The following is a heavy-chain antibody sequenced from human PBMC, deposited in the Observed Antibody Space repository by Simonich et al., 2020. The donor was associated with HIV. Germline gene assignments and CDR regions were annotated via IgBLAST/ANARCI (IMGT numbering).Heavy chain of an antibody. Sequence: QVQLQQWGAGLLKPSETLSLTCAVYGGSFSGYFWSWIRQPPGKGFEWIGDISHFGDTNDTPSLKSRVSISVDTSKNQFSLRLTSVTAADSAAYYCAREGDCTNGVCYRFDYWGQGTLVTVSS. V-gene: IGHV4-34*01. J-gene: IGHJ4*02. CDR3: AREGDCTNGVCYRFDY. CDR1: GGSFSGYF. D-gene: IGHD2-8*01. CDR2: ISHFGDT.